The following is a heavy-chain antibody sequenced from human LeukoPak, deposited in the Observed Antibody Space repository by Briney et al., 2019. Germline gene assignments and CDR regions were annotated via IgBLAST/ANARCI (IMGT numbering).Heavy chain of an antibody. V-gene: IGHV3-64*01. Sequence: GGSLRLSCAASGFTFSSYGMHWVRQAPGKGLEYVSAISSNGGSTYYANSVKGRFTISRDNSKNTLYLQMGSLRAEDMAVYYCARVAMTTVTYDAFDIWGQGTMVTVSS. CDR3: ARVAMTTVTYDAFDI. CDR1: GFTFSSYG. CDR2: ISSNGGST. J-gene: IGHJ3*02. D-gene: IGHD4-17*01.